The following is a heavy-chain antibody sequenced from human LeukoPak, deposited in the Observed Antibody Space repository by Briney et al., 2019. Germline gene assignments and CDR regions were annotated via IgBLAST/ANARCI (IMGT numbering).Heavy chain of an antibody. CDR1: GFTFSTYG. V-gene: IGHV3-30*02. Sequence: GGSLRLSCAASGFTFSTYGMRWVRQAPGKGREWLSFIWFDGSSKHYADSVKGRFIISRGNSKSTLYLEMNSLRPEDTGVYYCAKDLPPTIMIAWGQGTLVTVSS. J-gene: IGHJ5*02. D-gene: IGHD2-2*02. CDR2: IWFDGSSK. CDR3: AKDLPPTIMIA.